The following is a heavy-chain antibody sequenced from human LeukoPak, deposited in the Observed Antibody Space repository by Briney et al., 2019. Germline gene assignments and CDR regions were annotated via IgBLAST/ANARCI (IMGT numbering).Heavy chain of an antibody. D-gene: IGHD3-22*01. CDR1: AYPFTVYY. V-gene: IGHV1-2*02. CDR3: AREGGERSYYDSSGYYCDC. J-gene: IGHJ4*02. CDR2: INPKSGGT. Sequence: ASVKVSCKASAYPFTVYYMHWVRQAPGQGLEWMGWINPKSGGTNYAQKFQGRVTMTRDTSISTAYMELSSLSSDDTAVYYCAREGGERSYYDSSGYYCDCWGQGTLVTVSS.